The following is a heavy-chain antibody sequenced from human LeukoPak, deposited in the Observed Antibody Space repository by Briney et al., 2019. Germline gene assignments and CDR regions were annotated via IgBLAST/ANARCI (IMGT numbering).Heavy chain of an antibody. V-gene: IGHV4-39*07. CDR3: TGGGLVRGVTHWFDP. CDR2: IYYSGST. CDR1: GGSISSSSYY. D-gene: IGHD3-10*01. Sequence: SETLSLTCTVSGGSISSSSYYWGWIRQPPGKGLEWIGSIYYSGSTYYNPSLKSRVTISVDTSKNQFSLQLGSVTPEDTAVYYCTGGGLVRGVTHWFDPWSQGTLVTVSS. J-gene: IGHJ5*02.